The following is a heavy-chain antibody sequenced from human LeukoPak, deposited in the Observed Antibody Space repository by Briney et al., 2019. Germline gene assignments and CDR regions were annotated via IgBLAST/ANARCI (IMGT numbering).Heavy chain of an antibody. CDR2: ISSSSSYI. CDR1: GFTFSSYG. V-gene: IGHV3-21*01. J-gene: IGHJ4*02. D-gene: IGHD3-3*01. CDR3: ARSLTIFGVVIPSFDY. Sequence: GGSLRLSCAASGFTFSSYGMSWVRQAPEKGLEWVSSISSSSSYIYYTDSVKGRFTISRDNAKNSLYLQMNSLRAEDTAVYYCARSLTIFGVVIPSFDYWGQGTLVTVSS.